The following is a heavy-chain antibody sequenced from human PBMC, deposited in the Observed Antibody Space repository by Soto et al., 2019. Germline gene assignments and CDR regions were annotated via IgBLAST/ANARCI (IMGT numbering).Heavy chain of an antibody. D-gene: IGHD3-22*01. V-gene: IGHV4-59*08. J-gene: IGHJ3*02. CDR2: IFHTGTT. CDR1: GSSLSNKN. CDR3: TTEAYDNSGSLAFDI. Sequence: SETLPLTCTLSGSSLSNKNYNWLRHPPGKGLEWIGYIFHTGTTSYNPSLKSRVTMSVDTSQSQFSLKLNSVTAADTAVYYCTTEAYDNSGSLAFDIWGQGTLVTVSS.